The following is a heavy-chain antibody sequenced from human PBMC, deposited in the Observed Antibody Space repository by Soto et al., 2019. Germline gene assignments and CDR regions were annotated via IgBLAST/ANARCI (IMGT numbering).Heavy chain of an antibody. CDR1: GVTFIDYY. Sequence: TVGFLRLSCAASGVTFIDYYMSWIRQAPGKGLEWVSYISSSGSTIYYADSVKGRFTISRDNAKNSLYLQMNSLRAEDTAVYYCARAGYCSGGSCYRPYYYYYMDVWGKGTTVTVS. J-gene: IGHJ6*03. CDR3: ARAGYCSGGSCYRPYYYYYMDV. D-gene: IGHD2-15*01. CDR2: ISSSGSTI. V-gene: IGHV3-11*01.